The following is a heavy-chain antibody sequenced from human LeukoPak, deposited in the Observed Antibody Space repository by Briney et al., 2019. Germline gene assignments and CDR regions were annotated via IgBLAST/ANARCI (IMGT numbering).Heavy chain of an antibody. CDR1: GGSFSGYY. Sequence: SETLSLTCAVYGGSFSGYYWSWIRQPPGKGLEWIGEINHSGSTNYNPSLKSRVTISVDTSKNQFSLKLSSVTAADTAVYYCARGPYFLDYWGQGTLVTVSS. CDR2: INHSGST. CDR3: ARGPYFLDY. D-gene: IGHD3-10*01. J-gene: IGHJ4*02. V-gene: IGHV4-34*01.